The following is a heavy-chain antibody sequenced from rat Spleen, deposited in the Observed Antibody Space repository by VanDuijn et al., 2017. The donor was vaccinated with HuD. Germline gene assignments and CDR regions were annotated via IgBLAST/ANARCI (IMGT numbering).Heavy chain of an antibody. V-gene: IGHV5-25*01. D-gene: IGHD1-12*02. CDR1: GFILDYHY. CDR3: VRYYYDGSYYVMDA. J-gene: IGHJ4*01. Sequence: EVQLVESGGGLVQPGRSMKLSCTASGFILDYHYMAWVRQAPAKGLEWVASSSTGGGNAYYRDSVKGRFTISRDDAINTLYLQMDSLGSEDTATYYCVRYYYDGSYYVMDAWGQGASVTVSS. CDR2: SSTGGGNA.